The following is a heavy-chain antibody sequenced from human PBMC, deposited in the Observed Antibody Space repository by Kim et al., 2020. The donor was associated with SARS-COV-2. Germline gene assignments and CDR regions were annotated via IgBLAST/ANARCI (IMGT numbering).Heavy chain of an antibody. Sequence: ASVKVSCKASGYTFTSYAMTWVRQAPGQGLEWMGWINTNTGNPTYAQGFTGRFVFSLDTSVSTAYLQITSLKAEDTAVYYCARIPLGLVVAAAGNFDYWGQGTLVTVSS. CDR1: GYTFTSYA. J-gene: IGHJ4*02. V-gene: IGHV7-4-1*02. CDR2: INTNTGNP. CDR3: ARIPLGLVVAAAGNFDY. D-gene: IGHD2-15*01.